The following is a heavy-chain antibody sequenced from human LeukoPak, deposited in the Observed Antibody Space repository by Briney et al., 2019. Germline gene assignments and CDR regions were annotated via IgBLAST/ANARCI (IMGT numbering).Heavy chain of an antibody. CDR2: IYYSGST. Sequence: SETLSLTCTVSGGSISGYYWSWIRQPPGKGLEWIGYIYYSGSTNYNPSLKSRVTISVDTSKNQFSLKLSSVTAADTAVYYCARDPAGYYLYYYMDVWGKGTTVTVSS. D-gene: IGHD3-9*01. CDR3: ARDPAGYYLYYYMDV. V-gene: IGHV4-59*12. CDR1: GGSISGYY. J-gene: IGHJ6*03.